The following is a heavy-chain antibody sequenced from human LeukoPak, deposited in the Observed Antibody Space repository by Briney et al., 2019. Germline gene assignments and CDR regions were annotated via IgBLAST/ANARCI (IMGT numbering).Heavy chain of an antibody. Sequence: GGSLRLSCAASGFTFSSYSMNWVRQAPGKGLEWVSSISTSSSYIYYADSVKGRFTISRDNAKNSLYLEMNSLRVEDTAVYYCATDPGDILTGYRWDAFDIWGQGTMVTVSS. CDR2: ISTSSSYI. D-gene: IGHD3-9*01. CDR1: GFTFSSYS. J-gene: IGHJ3*02. CDR3: ATDPGDILTGYRWDAFDI. V-gene: IGHV3-21*04.